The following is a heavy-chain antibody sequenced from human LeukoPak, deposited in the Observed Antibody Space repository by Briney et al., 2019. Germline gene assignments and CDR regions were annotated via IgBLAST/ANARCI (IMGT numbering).Heavy chain of an antibody. CDR1: GFTFSSYE. V-gene: IGHV3-48*03. D-gene: IGHD5-18*01. J-gene: IGHJ4*02. Sequence: HSGGSLRLSCAASGFTFSSYEMNWVRQAPGKGLEWVSYISSSGSTIYYADSVKGRFTISRYNAKNSLYLQTNSLRAEDTAVYYCARDSDTAYYWGQGTLVTVSS. CDR2: ISSSGSTI. CDR3: ARDSDTAYY.